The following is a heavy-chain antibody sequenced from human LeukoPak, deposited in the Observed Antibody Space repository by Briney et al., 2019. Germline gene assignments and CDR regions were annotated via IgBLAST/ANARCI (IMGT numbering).Heavy chain of an antibody. Sequence: PSETLSLTCAVSGYSISSGYYWGWIRQPPGKGLEWIGSIYYSGSTYYNPSLKSRVTISVDTSKNQFSLKLSSVTAADTAVYYCARQVLSIAAAGRIDYWGQGTLVTVSS. CDR2: IYYSGST. V-gene: IGHV4-38-2*01. D-gene: IGHD6-13*01. J-gene: IGHJ4*02. CDR3: ARQVLSIAAAGRIDY. CDR1: GYSISSGYY.